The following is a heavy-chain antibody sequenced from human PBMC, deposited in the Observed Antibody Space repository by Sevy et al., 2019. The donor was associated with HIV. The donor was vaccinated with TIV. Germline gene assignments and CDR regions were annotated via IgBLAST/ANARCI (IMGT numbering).Heavy chain of an antibody. CDR2: ISSSSSYI. CDR3: ARLGGVADQGMDV. V-gene: IGHV3-21*01. CDR1: GFTFSSYT. Sequence: GGSLRLSCAASGFTFSSYTMNWVRQAPGKGLEWVSSISSSSSYIYYADSVKGRFTISRDNAKNSLYLQMNSLRAEDTAVYYCARLGGVADQGMDVWGQGTTVTVS. D-gene: IGHD2-15*01. J-gene: IGHJ6*02.